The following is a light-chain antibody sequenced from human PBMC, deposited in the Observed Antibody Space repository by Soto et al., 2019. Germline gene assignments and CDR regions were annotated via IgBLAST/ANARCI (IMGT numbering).Light chain of an antibody. CDR1: QSISTNS. J-gene: IGKJ2*01. CDR2: ATS. Sequence: EIMLTQSPGTLSLSPGERATLSCRASQSISTNSLAWYQHKPGQAPRLLIYATSTRATGIPDRFSGSGSGTDFTLTISRLEPDDFAVYYCQRNSFGQGTRLELK. V-gene: IGKV3-20*01. CDR3: QRNS.